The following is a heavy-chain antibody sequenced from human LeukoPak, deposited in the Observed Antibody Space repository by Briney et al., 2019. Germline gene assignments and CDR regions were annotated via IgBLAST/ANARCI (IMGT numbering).Heavy chain of an antibody. D-gene: IGHD1-7*01. J-gene: IGHJ3*02. CDR1: GFTFSDYW. CDR2: IRYDGSNK. Sequence: GGSLRLSCAASGFTFSDYWMSWVRQAPGKGLEWVAFIRYDGSNKYYADSVKGRFTISRDNAKNALYLQMNSLRAEDTAVYYCARDSGNYLDAFDIWGQGTMVTVSS. V-gene: IGHV3-30*02. CDR3: ARDSGNYLDAFDI.